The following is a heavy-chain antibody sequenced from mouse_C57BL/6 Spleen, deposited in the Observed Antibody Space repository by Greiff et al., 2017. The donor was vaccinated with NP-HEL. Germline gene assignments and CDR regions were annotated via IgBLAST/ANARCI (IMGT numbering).Heavy chain of an antibody. Sequence: QVQLKQSGPELVKPGTSVKISCKASGYAFSSSWMNWVKQRPGKGLEWIGRIYPGDGDTNYNGKFKGKATLTADKSSSTAYMQLSSLTSEDSAVYFCARGREFFPYWGQGTLVTVAA. V-gene: IGHV1-82*01. CDR3: ARGREFFPY. J-gene: IGHJ3*01. CDR1: GYAFSSSW. CDR2: IYPGDGDT.